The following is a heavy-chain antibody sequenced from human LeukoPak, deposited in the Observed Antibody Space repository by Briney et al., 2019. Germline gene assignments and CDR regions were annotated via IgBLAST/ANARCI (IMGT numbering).Heavy chain of an antibody. Sequence: GSLRLSCAASGFTFGSYGMSWVRQAPGKGLEWVSFITPNADRTSYADSVEGRFTISRDNPRNTLYMQMNSLRDEDTAVYYCAIMHGYYDGSGYWVQWGQGTLVTVSS. J-gene: IGHJ1*01. V-gene: IGHV3-23*01. CDR3: AIMHGYYDGSGYWVQ. D-gene: IGHD3-22*01. CDR1: GFTFGSYG. CDR2: ITPNADRT.